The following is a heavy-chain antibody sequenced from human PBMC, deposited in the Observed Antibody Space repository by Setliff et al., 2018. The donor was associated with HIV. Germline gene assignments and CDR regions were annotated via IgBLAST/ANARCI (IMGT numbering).Heavy chain of an antibody. Sequence: SETLSLTCAVYGGSFSDYYWSWTRQPPGKGLEWIGEIYHSGSTIYNPSLKSRVTISVDTSKNQFSLKLSSVTAADTAVYYCAREGLQLWETGWFDPWGQGTLVTVSS. D-gene: IGHD5-18*01. CDR1: GGSFSDYY. J-gene: IGHJ5*02. V-gene: IGHV4-34*01. CDR3: AREGLQLWETGWFDP. CDR2: IYHSGST.